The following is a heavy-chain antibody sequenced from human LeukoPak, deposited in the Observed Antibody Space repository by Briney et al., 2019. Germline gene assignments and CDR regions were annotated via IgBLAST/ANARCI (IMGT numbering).Heavy chain of an antibody. Sequence: GGSLRLSCAASGFTFSDYYMSWIRQAPGKGLEWVPYSSSSGRTIYYADSVKGRFTISRDNAKNSLYLQMNSLRAEDTAVYYCARDGVLWPAHFDYWGQGTLVTVSS. CDR3: ARDGVLWPAHFDY. D-gene: IGHD2-21*01. CDR2: SSSSGRTI. V-gene: IGHV3-11*01. CDR1: GFTFSDYY. J-gene: IGHJ4*02.